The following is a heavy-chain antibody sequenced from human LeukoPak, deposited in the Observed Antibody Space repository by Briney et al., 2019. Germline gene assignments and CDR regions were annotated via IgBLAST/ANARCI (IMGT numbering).Heavy chain of an antibody. V-gene: IGHV1-18*01. J-gene: IGHJ4*02. CDR3: AREGAYGDFEH. D-gene: IGHD4-17*01. CDR1: GYTFNRYG. Sequence: GASVKVSCKASGYTFNRYGISWVRQAPGQGLEWMGWISAYNGNTNYAQKVQGRVTMTTNTSTSTAYMELRSLRSDDTAVYYCAREGAYGDFEHWGQGTLVTVSS. CDR2: ISAYNGNT.